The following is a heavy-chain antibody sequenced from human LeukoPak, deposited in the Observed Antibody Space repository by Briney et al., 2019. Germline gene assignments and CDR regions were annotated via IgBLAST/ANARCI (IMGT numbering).Heavy chain of an antibody. CDR2: ISWSGSSI. CDR1: GFTFDDCA. V-gene: IGHV3-9*01. D-gene: IGHD2-21*02. CDR3: AKDPSAYCGGDCFRADY. Sequence: PGRSLRLSCTASGFTFDDCAMHWVRQAPGKGLEWVSGISWSGSSIGYADSVKGRFTIPRDNAKNSLYLQMNSLRTEDTAFYYCAKDPSAYCGGDCFRADYWGQGTLVTVSS. J-gene: IGHJ4*02.